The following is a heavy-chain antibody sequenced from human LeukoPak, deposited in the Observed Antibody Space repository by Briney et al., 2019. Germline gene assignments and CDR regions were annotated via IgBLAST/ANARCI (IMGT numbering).Heavy chain of an antibody. D-gene: IGHD4-17*01. CDR2: IGGYSGDT. CDR3: ARDVTSSVTHSMGRIFEY. V-gene: IGHV1-18*01. CDR1: SDTSSVYG. Sequence: ASVKVSCKTSSDTSSVYGMSWVRHAPGQGLEWMGWIGGYSGDTDYAQKFQGRLTLTRETSTSTVYMELRSLTSDDTAVYYCARDVTSSVTHSMGRIFEYWGQGSLVTVSS. J-gene: IGHJ4*02.